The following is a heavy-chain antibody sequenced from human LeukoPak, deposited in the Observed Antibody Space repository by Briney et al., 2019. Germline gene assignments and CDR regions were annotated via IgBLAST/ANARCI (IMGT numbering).Heavy chain of an antibody. V-gene: IGHV3-7*01. CDR3: ARITYCGGDCYAPIAPDFDY. J-gene: IGHJ4*02. D-gene: IGHD2-21*02. CDR2: IKQDGSEK. CDR1: GFTFSSYW. Sequence: GGSLRLSCAASGFTFSSYWMSWVRQAPGKGLEWVANIKQDGSEKYYVDSVKGRFTISRDNAKNSLYLQMNSLRAEDTAVCYCARITYCGGDCYAPIAPDFDYWGQGTLVTVSS.